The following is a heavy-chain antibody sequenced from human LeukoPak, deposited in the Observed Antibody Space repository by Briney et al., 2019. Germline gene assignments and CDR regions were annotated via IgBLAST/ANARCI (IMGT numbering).Heavy chain of an antibody. CDR1: GGSFSGYY. CDR2: INHSGST. J-gene: IGHJ4*02. D-gene: IGHD3-22*01. Sequence: SETLSLTCAVYGGSFSGYYWSWIRQPPGKGLEWIGEINHSGSTNYNPSLKSRVTISVDTSKNQFSLKLSSVTAADTAVYYCARGKGPGSSGFDYWGQGTLVTVSS. CDR3: ARGKGPGSSGFDY. V-gene: IGHV4-34*01.